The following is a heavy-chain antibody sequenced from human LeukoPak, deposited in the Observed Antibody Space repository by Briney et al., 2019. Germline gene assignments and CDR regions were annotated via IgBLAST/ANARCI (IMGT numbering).Heavy chain of an antibody. CDR3: ARGGSSSWYNTYYYYYYGMDV. V-gene: IGHV3-53*01. CDR1: GFTVSSNY. D-gene: IGHD6-13*01. CDR2: IYSGGST. J-gene: IGHJ6*02. Sequence: GGSLRLSCAASGFTVSSNYMSWVRQAPGKGLDWVSVIYSGGSTYYADSVKGRFTISRDNSKNTLYLQMNSLRAEDTAVYYCARGGSSSWYNTYYYYYYGMDVWGQGTTVTVSS.